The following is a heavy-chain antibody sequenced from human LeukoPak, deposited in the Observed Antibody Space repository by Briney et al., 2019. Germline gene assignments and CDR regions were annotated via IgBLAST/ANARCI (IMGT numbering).Heavy chain of an antibody. CDR1: GFTFSSCS. CDR3: ARDGETYYDFWSGYYPFDY. V-gene: IGHV3-48*04. J-gene: IGHJ4*02. CDR2: ISSSSSTI. Sequence: GGSLRLSCAASGFTFSSCSMNWVRQAPGKGLEWVSYISSSSSTIYYADSVKGRFTISRDNAKNSLYLQMNSLRAEDTAVYYCARDGETYYDFWSGYYPFDYWGQGTLVTVSS. D-gene: IGHD3-3*01.